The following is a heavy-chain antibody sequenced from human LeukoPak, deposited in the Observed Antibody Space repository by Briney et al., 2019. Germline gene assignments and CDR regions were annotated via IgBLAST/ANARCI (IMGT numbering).Heavy chain of an antibody. CDR2: ISWDGGST. Sequence: GGSLRLSCAASGFTFDDYTMHWVRQAPGKGLEWVSLISWDGGSTYYADSVKGRFTISRDNSKNSLYLQMNSLRTEDTALYYCAKDSDWYFDLWGRGTLVTVSS. V-gene: IGHV3-43*01. CDR3: AKDSDWYFDL. CDR1: GFTFDDYT. J-gene: IGHJ2*01.